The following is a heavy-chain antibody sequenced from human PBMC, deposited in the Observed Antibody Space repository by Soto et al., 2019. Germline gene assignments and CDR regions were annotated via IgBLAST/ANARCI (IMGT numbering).Heavy chain of an antibody. CDR2: ISSEGAST. CDR3: VKDRYVDY. Sequence: GGSLRLSCSVCGFTFTSYAMHWVRQAPGKGLEYVASISSEGASTYYADSVKGRFIISRDNSKNTLYLQMSSLRAEDTAVYYCVKDRYVDYWGQGILVTVSS. V-gene: IGHV3-64D*06. CDR1: GFTFTSYA. J-gene: IGHJ4*02.